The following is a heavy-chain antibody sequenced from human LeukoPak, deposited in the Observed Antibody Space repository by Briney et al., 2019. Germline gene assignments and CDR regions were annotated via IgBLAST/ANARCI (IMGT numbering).Heavy chain of an antibody. J-gene: IGHJ4*02. D-gene: IGHD2-21*02. Sequence: SETLSLTCTVSGGSISSSSYYWGWIRQPPGKGLEWIGSIYYSGSTFYNPSLKSRVTISVDTSKNQFSLKLSSVTAADTAIYYCARDVGDWYYFDYWGQGTLVTVSS. CDR2: IYYSGST. CDR1: GGSISSSSYY. CDR3: ARDVGDWYYFDY. V-gene: IGHV4-39*07.